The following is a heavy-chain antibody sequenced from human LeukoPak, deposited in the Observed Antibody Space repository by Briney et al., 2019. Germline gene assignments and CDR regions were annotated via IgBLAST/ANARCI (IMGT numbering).Heavy chain of an antibody. CDR2: ISYDGSNK. Sequence: GESLRLPCAASGFTFSSYGMHWVRQAPGNGLEWVAVISYDGSNKYYADSVKGRFTISRDNSKNTLYLQMNSLRAEDTAVYYCAKGSGYCSSTSCYMNYWGQGTLVTVSS. CDR3: AKGSGYCSSTSCYMNY. CDR1: GFTFSSYG. J-gene: IGHJ4*02. D-gene: IGHD2-2*02. V-gene: IGHV3-30*18.